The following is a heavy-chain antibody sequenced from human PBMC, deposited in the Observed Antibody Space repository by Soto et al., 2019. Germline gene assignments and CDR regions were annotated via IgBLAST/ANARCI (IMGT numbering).Heavy chain of an antibody. CDR3: ARNLYPYNSGRGDWFDP. CDR1: GYTFTSYG. V-gene: IGHV1-18*01. CDR2: INTYDGNK. J-gene: IGHJ5*02. Sequence: QVQLVQSGAEVKKPGASVKVSCKASGYTFTSYGINWVRQAPGQGLEWMGWINTYDGNKNYAQKLQGRVTMTTDTSTTTGYLELRSLRYDDTAVYYCARNLYPYNSGRGDWFDPWGQGPLVTVSA. D-gene: IGHD5-12*01.